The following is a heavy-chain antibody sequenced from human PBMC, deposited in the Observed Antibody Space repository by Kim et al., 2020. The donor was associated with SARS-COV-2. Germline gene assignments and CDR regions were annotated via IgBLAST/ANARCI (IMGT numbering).Heavy chain of an antibody. Sequence: YYVDSVKGRFTISRDNAKNSLYLQMNSLRAEDTAVYYCARLGRVYAIHYWGQGTLVTVSS. CDR3: ARLGRVYAIHY. V-gene: IGHV3-7*01. J-gene: IGHJ4*02. D-gene: IGHD2-8*01.